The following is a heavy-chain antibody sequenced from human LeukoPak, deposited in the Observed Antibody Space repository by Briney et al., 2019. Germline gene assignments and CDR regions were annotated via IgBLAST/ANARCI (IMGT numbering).Heavy chain of an antibody. CDR3: AREGTPYYYDSSGFYYFDY. Sequence: ASVKVSCKASGYTFTSYAMHWVRQAPGQRLEWMGWINAGNGNTKYSQEFQGRVTITRDTSASTAYMELSSLRSEDMAVYYCAREGTPYYYDSSGFYYFDYWGQGTLVTVSS. V-gene: IGHV1-3*03. CDR2: INAGNGNT. D-gene: IGHD3-22*01. J-gene: IGHJ4*02. CDR1: GYTFTSYA.